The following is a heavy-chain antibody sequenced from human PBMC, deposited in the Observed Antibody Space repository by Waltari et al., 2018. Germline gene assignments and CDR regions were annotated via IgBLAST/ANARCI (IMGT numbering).Heavy chain of an antibody. Sequence: EVQLVQSGAEVKRPGESLKISCKGSGYSFSNYWIGWVRQMPGKGLEWMGIIYPGDSDTRYNPSFRGQVTVSADKSINTAYLQWSSLKASDTAIYYCARTSPGSNSAWHSGLTFDIWGQGTMVTVSS. V-gene: IGHV5-51*01. J-gene: IGHJ3*02. CDR2: IYPGDSDT. CDR1: GYSFSNYW. D-gene: IGHD2-8*01. CDR3: ARTSPGSNSAWHSGLTFDI.